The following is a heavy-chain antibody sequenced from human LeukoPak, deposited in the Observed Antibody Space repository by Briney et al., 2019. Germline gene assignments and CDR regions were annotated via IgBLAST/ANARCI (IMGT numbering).Heavy chain of an antibody. V-gene: IGHV4-61*02. Sequence: SQTLSLTCTVSGDSISSGDYYWSWIRQPAGKGLEWIGRISSSGSTNYNPSLKSRVTISVDTSKNQFSLKLNSVTAADTAVYYCARGYGTQYYYYYYMDVWGKGTTVTISS. D-gene: IGHD5-18*01. CDR1: GDSISSGDYY. J-gene: IGHJ6*03. CDR2: ISSSGST. CDR3: ARGYGTQYYYYYYMDV.